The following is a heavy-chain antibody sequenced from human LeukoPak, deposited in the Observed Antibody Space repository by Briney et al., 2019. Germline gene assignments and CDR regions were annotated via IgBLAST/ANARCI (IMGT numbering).Heavy chain of an antibody. V-gene: IGHV3-9*01. CDR1: GFTFDDYA. Sequence: GGSLRLSCAASGFTFDDYATHWVRQAPGKGLEWVSGISWKSDSIGYADSVKGRFTISRHNAKNSLYLQMNSLRAEDTALYYCAKENYDILTGSLSEGMDVWGQGTTVTVSS. J-gene: IGHJ6*02. D-gene: IGHD3-9*01. CDR2: ISWKSDSI. CDR3: AKENYDILTGSLSEGMDV.